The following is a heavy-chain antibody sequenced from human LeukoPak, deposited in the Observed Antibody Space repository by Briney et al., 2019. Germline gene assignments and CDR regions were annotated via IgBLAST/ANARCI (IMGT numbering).Heavy chain of an antibody. D-gene: IGHD1-26*01. J-gene: IGHJ4*02. V-gene: IGHV4-39*01. CDR3: VKSGGYGLIDY. Sequence: SEALSLTCAVSGASISGSGYYWGWIRQPPGKGLEWIGNIYSSGSTYYNASLQSRVTISIDTSKNQFSLRLSSVTAADTAMYYCVKSGGYGLIDYWGQGTRVTVSS. CDR2: IYSSGST. CDR1: GASISGSGYY.